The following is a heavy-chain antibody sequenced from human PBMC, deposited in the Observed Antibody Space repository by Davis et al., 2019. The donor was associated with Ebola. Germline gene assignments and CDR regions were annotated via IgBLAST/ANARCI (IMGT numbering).Heavy chain of an antibody. CDR2: IIPLFGTA. V-gene: IGHV1-69*13. D-gene: IGHD3-22*01. Sequence: SLSVSCKASGGTFTSYAISWVRQAPGQGLEWMGGIIPLFGTANYAQKFQDRVTITADESTSTSYMELNSLRSDDTAVYYCARGGGGDSSGFQSWFDPWGQGTLVTVSS. J-gene: IGHJ5*02. CDR3: ARGGGGDSSGFQSWFDP. CDR1: GGTFTSYA.